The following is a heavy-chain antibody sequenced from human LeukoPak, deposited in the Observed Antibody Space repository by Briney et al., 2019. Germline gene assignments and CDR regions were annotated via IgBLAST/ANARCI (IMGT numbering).Heavy chain of an antibody. V-gene: IGHV3-23*01. J-gene: IGHJ4*02. CDR2: TSGSGGST. Sequence: GGSLRLSCAASGFTFSSYAMSWVRQAPGKGLEWVSATSGSGGSTYYADSVKGRFTISRDNSKNTLYLQMNSLRAEDTAVYYCAKVLNYYDSSGYYYFDYWGQGTLVTVSS. D-gene: IGHD3-22*01. CDR3: AKVLNYYDSSGYYYFDY. CDR1: GFTFSSYA.